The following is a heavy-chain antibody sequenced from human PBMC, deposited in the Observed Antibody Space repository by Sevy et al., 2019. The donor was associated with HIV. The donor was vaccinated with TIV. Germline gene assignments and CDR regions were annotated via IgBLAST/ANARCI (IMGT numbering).Heavy chain of an antibody. CDR1: GYSISSGYY. CDR2: IYHSGST. CDR3: ATPFRLLSGFDY. Sequence: SETLSLTCTVSGYSISSGYYWGWIRQPPGKGLEWIGSIYHSGSTYYNPSLKSRVTISVDTSKNQFSLKLSSVTAADTAVYYCATPFRLLSGFDYWGQGTLVTVSS. D-gene: IGHD2-2*01. V-gene: IGHV4-38-2*02. J-gene: IGHJ4*02.